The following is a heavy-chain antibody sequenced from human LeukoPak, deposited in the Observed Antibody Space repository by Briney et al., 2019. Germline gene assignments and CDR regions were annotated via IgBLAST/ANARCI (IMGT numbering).Heavy chain of an antibody. D-gene: IGHD2-2*01. V-gene: IGHV1-69*04. J-gene: IGHJ4*02. CDR3: ARDEARYCSSTSCYGTLRQY. Sequence: ASVKVACKASGGTFSSYAISGGRQGSGQVMDWMGRIIPIFGIANYAQKFQGRVTITADKSTSTAYMELSSLRSEDTAVYYCARDEARYCSSTSCYGTLRQYWGQGTLVTVSS. CDR1: GGTFSSYA. CDR2: IIPIFGIA.